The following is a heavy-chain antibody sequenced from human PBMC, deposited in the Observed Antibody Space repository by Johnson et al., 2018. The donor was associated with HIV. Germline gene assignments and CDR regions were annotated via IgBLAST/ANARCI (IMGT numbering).Heavy chain of an antibody. Sequence: VQLVESGGGLVQPGGSLRLSCAASGITVGTNYMSWVRQAPGKGLEWVSVIFSVGDVYYADSVTARFPLSRYNSKNMVYLQMTSLRPEDTAVDYCARDGRDLVTRGSFDVWGQGTVVTVSS. CDR1: GITVGTNY. V-gene: IGHV3-66*02. CDR3: ARDGRDLVTRGSFDV. D-gene: IGHD3-9*01. CDR2: IFSVGDV. J-gene: IGHJ3*01.